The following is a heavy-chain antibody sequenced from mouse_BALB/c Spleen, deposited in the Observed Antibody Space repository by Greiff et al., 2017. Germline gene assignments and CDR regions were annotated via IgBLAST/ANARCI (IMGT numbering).Heavy chain of an antibody. J-gene: IGHJ2*01. V-gene: IGHV5-12-2*01. CDR3: ARSQLGGYYFDY. Sequence: EVMLVESGGGLVQPGGSLKLSCAASGFTFSSYTMSWVRQTPEKRLEWVAYISNGGGSTYYPDTVKGRFTISGDNAKNTLYLQMSSLKSEDTAMYYCARSQLGGYYFDYWGQGTTLTVSS. CDR2: ISNGGGST. D-gene: IGHD4-1*02. CDR1: GFTFSSYT.